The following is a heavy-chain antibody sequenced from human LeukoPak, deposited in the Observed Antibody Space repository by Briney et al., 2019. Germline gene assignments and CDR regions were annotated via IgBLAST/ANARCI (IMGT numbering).Heavy chain of an antibody. CDR2: IIPIFGTA. D-gene: IGHD2-2*01. CDR1: GGTFSSYA. CDR3: ARGGPGYQLLIR. V-gene: IGHV1-69*06. Sequence: ASVKVSCKASGGTFSSYAISWVRQAPGQGLEWMGGIIPIFGTANYAQKFQGRVTITADKSTSTAYMELSSLRSEDTAVYYCARGGPGYQLLIRWGQGTLVTVSS. J-gene: IGHJ4*02.